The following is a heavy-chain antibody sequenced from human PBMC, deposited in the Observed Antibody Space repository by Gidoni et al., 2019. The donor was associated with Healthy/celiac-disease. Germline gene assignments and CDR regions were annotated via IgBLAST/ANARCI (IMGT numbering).Heavy chain of an antibody. CDR3: ARGDYYGSGRNYYGMDV. D-gene: IGHD3-10*01. CDR2: ISSSSSYI. CDR1: RFTFRSDS. J-gene: IGHJ6*02. Sequence: EVRLVESGGGLVKPGGSLRPSCAASRFTFRSDSMNWFRQAPGKGQDWVSSISSSSSYIYYADSVKGRFPISRDNAKNSLYLQMNSLRAEDTAVYYCARGDYYGSGRNYYGMDVWGQGTTVTVSS. V-gene: IGHV3-21*01.